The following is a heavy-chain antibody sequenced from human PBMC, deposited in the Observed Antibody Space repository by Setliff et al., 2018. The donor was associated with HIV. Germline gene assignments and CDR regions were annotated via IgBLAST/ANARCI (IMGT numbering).Heavy chain of an antibody. CDR2: IYYSGST. J-gene: IGHJ4*02. D-gene: IGHD6-6*01. CDR3: ARSSSSSPFFFDY. V-gene: IGHV4-31*03. CDR1: GGSISNSVYF. Sequence: LSETLSLTCTVSGGSISNSVYFWTWIRQHPGKGLEWIGYIYYSGSTYQNPSLKSRVTISVDTSKNQFSLKLNSVTAADTAVYYCARSSSSSPFFFDYWGQGSLVTVSS.